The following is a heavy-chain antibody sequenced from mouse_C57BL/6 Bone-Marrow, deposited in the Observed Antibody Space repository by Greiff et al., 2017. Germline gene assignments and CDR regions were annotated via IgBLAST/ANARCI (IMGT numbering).Heavy chain of an antibody. CDR1: GYTFTDYY. CDR2: INPNNGGT. J-gene: IGHJ2*01. Sequence: VQLQQSGPELVKPGASVKISCKASGYTFTDYYMNWVKQSHGKSLEWIGDINPNNGGTSYNQKFKGTATLTVDKSSSTAYMELRSLTSEDSAVXYCASLYYYGSSLHYFDYWGQGTTLTVSS. V-gene: IGHV1-26*01. CDR3: ASLYYYGSSLHYFDY. D-gene: IGHD1-1*01.